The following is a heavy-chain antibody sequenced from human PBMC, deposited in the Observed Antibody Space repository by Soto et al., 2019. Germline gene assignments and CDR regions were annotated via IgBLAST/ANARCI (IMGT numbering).Heavy chain of an antibody. CDR3: AKFGVGEHYYYILAV. J-gene: IGHJ6*02. Sequence: SETLSLTCTVSGGSISNYYWSWIRQHPGKGLEWIGSIHYSGTTSYNPSLKSRVTISVDTSKNQFSLKLSFVTAADTAVYFCAKFGVGEHYYYILAVWGQGTAVTVSS. V-gene: IGHV4-59*01. CDR2: IHYSGTT. D-gene: IGHD3-16*01. CDR1: GGSISNYY.